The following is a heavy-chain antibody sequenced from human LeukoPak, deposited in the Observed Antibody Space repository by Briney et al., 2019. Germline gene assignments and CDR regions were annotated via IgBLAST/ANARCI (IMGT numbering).Heavy chain of an antibody. V-gene: IGHV3-23*01. J-gene: IGHJ6*02. CDR3: AKTRGHDMDV. CDR1: GFSFSTYG. Sequence: GGSLRLSCAASGFSFSTYGMSWARQAPGKGLDWVSAISGSAAGGGTYYADSVKGRFTIARDNSQNTLYLQMSSLRAEDTAVYYCAKTRGHDMDVWGQGTTVIVSS. D-gene: IGHD3-16*01. CDR2: ISGSAAGGGT.